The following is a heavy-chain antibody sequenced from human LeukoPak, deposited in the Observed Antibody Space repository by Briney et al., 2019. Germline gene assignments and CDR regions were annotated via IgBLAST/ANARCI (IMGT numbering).Heavy chain of an antibody. J-gene: IGHJ4*02. CDR1: GYMFTGFF. CDR2: VSPNNGGT. V-gene: IGHV1-2*02. Sequence: ASVTVSCKTSGYMFTGFFIHWVRQAPGQGLEWMGSVSPNNGGTSYAQRFQGRVNMTSDTSTRIAYLQLSGLRFDDMAVYYCATLLWFGDFDYWGQGTPVTVSS. CDR3: ATLLWFGDFDY. D-gene: IGHD3-10*01.